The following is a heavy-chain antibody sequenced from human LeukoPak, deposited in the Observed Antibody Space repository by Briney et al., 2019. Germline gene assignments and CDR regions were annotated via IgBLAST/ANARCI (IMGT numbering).Heavy chain of an antibody. CDR2: ISGSGGST. CDR3: AKGMEQWLVTELDY. Sequence: GGSLRLSCAASGFTFSSYAMSWVRQAPGEGLEWVSAISGSGGSTYYADSVKGRFTISRDNSKNTLYLQMNSLRAEDTAVYYCAKGMEQWLVTELDYWGQGTLVTVSS. CDR1: GFTFSSYA. D-gene: IGHD6-19*01. J-gene: IGHJ4*02. V-gene: IGHV3-23*01.